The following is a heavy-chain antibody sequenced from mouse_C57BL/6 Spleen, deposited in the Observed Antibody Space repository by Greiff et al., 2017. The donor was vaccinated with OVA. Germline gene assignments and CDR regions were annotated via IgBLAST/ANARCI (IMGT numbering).Heavy chain of an antibody. J-gene: IGHJ1*03. D-gene: IGHD1-1*01. Sequence: QVQLQQSGAELMKPGASVKLSCKATGYTFTGYWIEWVKQRPGHGLEWIGEILPGSGSTNYNEKFKGKATFTADTSSNTAYMQLSSLTTEDSAIYYCARGEGYYGSSHWYFDGWGTGTTVTVSS. CDR2: ILPGSGST. CDR1: GYTFTGYW. V-gene: IGHV1-9*01. CDR3: ARGEGYYGSSHWYFDG.